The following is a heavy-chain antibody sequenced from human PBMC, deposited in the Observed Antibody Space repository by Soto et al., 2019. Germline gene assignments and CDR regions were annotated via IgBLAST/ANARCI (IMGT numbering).Heavy chain of an antibody. CDR1: GYTFTGYY. D-gene: IGHD3-16*02. CDR3: ARDRMPYDYVWGSYRLGFAFDI. Sequence: ASLKGYWKAAGYTFTGYYMHWVRQAPGQGLEWMGWINPNSGGTNYAQKFQGWVTMTRDTSISTAYMELSRLRSDDTAVYYCARDRMPYDYVWGSYRLGFAFDIWGQGTMVTVSS. J-gene: IGHJ3*02. CDR2: INPNSGGT. V-gene: IGHV1-2*04.